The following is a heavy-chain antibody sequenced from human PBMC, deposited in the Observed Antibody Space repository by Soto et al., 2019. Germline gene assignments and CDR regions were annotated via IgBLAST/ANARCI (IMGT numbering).Heavy chain of an antibody. CDR3: AKDRYSGSYYNYFDY. CDR1: GFTFDDYA. CDR2: ISWNSGSI. D-gene: IGHD1-26*01. V-gene: IGHV3-9*01. Sequence: ESGGGLVQPGRSLRLSCAASGFTFDDYAMHWVRQAPGKGLEWVSGISWNSGSIGYADSVKGRFTISRDNAKNSPYLQMNSLRAEDTALYYCAKDRYSGSYYNYFDYWGQGTLVTVSS. J-gene: IGHJ4*02.